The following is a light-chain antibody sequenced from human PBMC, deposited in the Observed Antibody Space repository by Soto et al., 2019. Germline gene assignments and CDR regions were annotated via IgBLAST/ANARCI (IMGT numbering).Light chain of an antibody. J-gene: IGKJ1*01. CDR3: QQYNNWPWT. CDR1: QSVSSD. V-gene: IGKV3-15*01. CDR2: GAS. Sequence: EIVMTQSPATLSVSPGERVTLSCRASQSVSSDLAWYHHKPGQAPRLLIYGASTRATGIPARFSGSGSGTDFTLTISRLEPEDFAVYYCQQYNNWPWTFGQGTKVDI.